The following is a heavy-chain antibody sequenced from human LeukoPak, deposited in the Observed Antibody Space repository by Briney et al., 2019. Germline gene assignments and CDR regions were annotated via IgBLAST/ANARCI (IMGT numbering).Heavy chain of an antibody. J-gene: IGHJ4*02. V-gene: IGHV4-59*08. CDR1: GGSISSYY. CDR2: IYYSGST. Sequence: PSQTLSLTCTVSGGSISSYYWSWIRQPPGKGLEWIGYIYYSGSTNYNPSLKSRVTISVDTSKNQFSLKLSSVTAADTAVYYCARQQLGAYYFDYWGQGTLVTVSS. D-gene: IGHD6-13*01. CDR3: ARQQLGAYYFDY.